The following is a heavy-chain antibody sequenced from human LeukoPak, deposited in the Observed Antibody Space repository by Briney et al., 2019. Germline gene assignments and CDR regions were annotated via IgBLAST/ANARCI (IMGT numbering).Heavy chain of an antibody. CDR2: FDTEDGET. CDR1: GYTLTELS. Sequence: ASVKVSCKVSGYTLTELSMHWVRQAPGKGLEWTGGFDTEDGETIYAQKFQGRVSMTEDTSTDTAYMELSSLRSEDTAVYYCATARPAATRDDAFDIWGQGTMVTVSS. J-gene: IGHJ3*02. CDR3: ATARPAATRDDAFDI. V-gene: IGHV1-24*01. D-gene: IGHD2-2*01.